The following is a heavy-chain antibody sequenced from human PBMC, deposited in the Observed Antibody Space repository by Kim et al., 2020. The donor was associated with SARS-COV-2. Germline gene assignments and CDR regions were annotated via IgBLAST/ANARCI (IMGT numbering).Heavy chain of an antibody. CDR2: IYPGASDT. CDR3: ARIPDAVDV. Sequence: GESLKISCRASGYTFTLYWIGWVRQVSGKGLEWIGSIYPGASDTTYSPSFQGQATIAVDKSLNTAYLQWTSLKASDTAVYFCARIPDAVDVWGQGTTVAVYS. V-gene: IGHV5-51*01. J-gene: IGHJ3*01. CDR1: GYTFTLYW.